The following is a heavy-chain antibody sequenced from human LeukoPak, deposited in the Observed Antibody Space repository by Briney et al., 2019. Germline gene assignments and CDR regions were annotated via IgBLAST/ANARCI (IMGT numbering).Heavy chain of an antibody. CDR3: ARANGLAGIILRFQFDP. J-gene: IGHJ5*02. CDR1: GGSISSSSYY. Sequence: PSETLSLTCTVSGGSISSSSYYWGWIRQPPGKGLEWIGSIYYSGSTYYNPSLKSRVTISVDKSKNQFSLKLSSVTAADTAVYYCARANGLAGIILRFQFDPWGQGTLVTVSS. V-gene: IGHV4-39*07. D-gene: IGHD6-19*01. CDR2: IYYSGST.